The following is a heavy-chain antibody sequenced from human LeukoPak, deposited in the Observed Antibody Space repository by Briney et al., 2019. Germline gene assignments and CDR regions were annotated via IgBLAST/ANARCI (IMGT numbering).Heavy chain of an antibody. CDR3: AKVKNPGMGVIYYFDY. CDR1: GFTFSSYE. J-gene: IGHJ4*02. CDR2: ISSSGSTI. Sequence: PGGSLRLSCAASGFTFSSYEMNWVRQAPGKGLEWVSYISSSGSTIYYADSVKGRFTISRDNSKNTLYLQMNSLRAEDTAVYYCAKVKNPGMGVIYYFDYWGQGTLVTVSS. D-gene: IGHD2-21*01. V-gene: IGHV3-48*03.